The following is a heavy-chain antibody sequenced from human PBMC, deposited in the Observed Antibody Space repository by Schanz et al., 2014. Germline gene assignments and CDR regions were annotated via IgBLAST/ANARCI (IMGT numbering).Heavy chain of an antibody. V-gene: IGHV3-33*01. CDR2: IWYDGSKK. J-gene: IGHJ4*02. CDR1: GFPFITTP. Sequence: SCAPPGFPFITTPMHWVAQAPGKGLDWLAVIWYDGSKKYYADSVKGRFAISRDSSKDTMFLQVNSLRAEDEAVYYCVRDREGGWYFDYWGKGILVNVSS. D-gene: IGHD6-19*01. CDR3: VRDREGGWYFDY.